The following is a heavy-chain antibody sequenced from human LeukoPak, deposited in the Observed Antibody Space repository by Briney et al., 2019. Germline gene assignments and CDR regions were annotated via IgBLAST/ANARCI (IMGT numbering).Heavy chain of an antibody. CDR1: GFSFSTYY. CDR2: ISSSSTYI. Sequence: PGWSLRLSCAASGFSFSTYYVNWVRQAPGKGLEWVSCISSSSTYIYYSDSVRGRFAISRDNAKNSLYLQMNSLRAEDTAVYYCVRENHGSFDYWGQGSLVTVSS. J-gene: IGHJ4*02. V-gene: IGHV3-21*01. CDR3: VRENHGSFDY. D-gene: IGHD1-14*01.